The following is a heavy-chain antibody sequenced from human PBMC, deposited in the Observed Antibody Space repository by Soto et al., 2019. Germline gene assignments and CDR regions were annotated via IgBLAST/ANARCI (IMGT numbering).Heavy chain of an antibody. D-gene: IGHD3-3*01. V-gene: IGHV1-18*01. J-gene: IGHJ6*02. Sequence: ASVKVSCKASGYTFTSYGISWVRQAPGQGLEWMGWISAYNGNTNYAQKLQGRVTMTTDTSTSTAYMELRSLRSDDTAVYYCARALTRITIFGVVHKYYYGMDVWGQGTTVTVSS. CDR1: GYTFTSYG. CDR3: ARALTRITIFGVVHKYYYGMDV. CDR2: ISAYNGNT.